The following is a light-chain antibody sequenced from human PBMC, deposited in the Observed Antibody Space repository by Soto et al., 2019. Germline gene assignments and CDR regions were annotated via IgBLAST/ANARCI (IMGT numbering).Light chain of an antibody. CDR1: QSVASNN. J-gene: IGKJ1*01. CDR2: GVS. Sequence: EIVLTQSPGTLSLSPGERATLSCRASQSVASNNLAWYHQKPGQSPRLLIYGVSSRARGIPDRFTGSGSGTDFILTISRLEPEDFAVYYCQQYGSSPRTFGQGTRVEIK. CDR3: QQYGSSPRT. V-gene: IGKV3-20*01.